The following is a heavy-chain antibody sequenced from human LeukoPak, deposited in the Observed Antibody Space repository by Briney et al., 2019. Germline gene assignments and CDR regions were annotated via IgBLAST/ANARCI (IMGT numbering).Heavy chain of an antibody. Sequence: SETLSLTCTVSGGSISSGGYYWSWIRQHPGKGLEWIGYIHYSGSTYYNPSLKSRVTISVDTSKNQFSLKLSSVTAADTAVYYCARDNYDSSGYHNWFDPWGQGTLVTVSS. CDR3: ARDNYDSSGYHNWFDP. D-gene: IGHD3-22*01. J-gene: IGHJ5*02. V-gene: IGHV4-31*03. CDR2: IHYSGST. CDR1: GGSISSGGYY.